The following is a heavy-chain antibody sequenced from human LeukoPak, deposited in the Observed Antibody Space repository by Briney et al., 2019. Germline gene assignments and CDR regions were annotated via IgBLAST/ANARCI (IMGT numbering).Heavy chain of an antibody. CDR1: GGSISSGGYY. V-gene: IGHV4-31*03. D-gene: IGHD3-10*01. Sequence: SQTLSLTCTVSGGSISSGGYYWSWIRQHPGKGLEWIGYIYYSGSTYYNPSLKSRVTISVDTSKNQFSLKLSSVTAADTAVYYCARGLWFGELFAFDIWGPGTIVTVSS. CDR2: IYYSGST. J-gene: IGHJ3*02. CDR3: ARGLWFGELFAFDI.